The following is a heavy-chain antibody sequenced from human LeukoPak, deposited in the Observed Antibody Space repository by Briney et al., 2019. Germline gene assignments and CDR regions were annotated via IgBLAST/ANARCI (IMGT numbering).Heavy chain of an antibody. CDR3: ARDRSVLRYPLGY. D-gene: IGHD3-9*01. Sequence: ASVKVSCKASGYTFTSYDINWVRQATGQGLEWMGWINPNSGGTNYAQKFQGRVTMTRDTSISTAYMELSRLRSDDTAVYYCARDRSVLRYPLGYWGQGTLVTVSS. J-gene: IGHJ4*02. CDR1: GYTFTSYD. CDR2: INPNSGGT. V-gene: IGHV1-2*02.